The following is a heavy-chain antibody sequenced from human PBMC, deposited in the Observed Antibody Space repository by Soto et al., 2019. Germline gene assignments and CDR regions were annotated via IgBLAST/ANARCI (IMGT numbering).Heavy chain of an antibody. CDR1: GFTFSNYA. V-gene: IGHV3-30-3*01. CDR3: ASPVEANYYDSSGPF. Sequence: PGGSLRLSCAASGFTFSNYAMHWVRQAPGKGLEWVAVISYDGSNKYYADSVKGRFTISRDNSKNTLYLQMNTLRAEDTAVYYCASPVEANYYDSSGPFWGQGTLVTVSS. D-gene: IGHD3-22*01. CDR2: ISYDGSNK. J-gene: IGHJ4*02.